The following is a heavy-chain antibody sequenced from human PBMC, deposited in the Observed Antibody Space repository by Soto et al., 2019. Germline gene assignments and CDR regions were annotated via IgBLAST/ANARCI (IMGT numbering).Heavy chain of an antibody. D-gene: IGHD6-19*01. Sequence: GGSLRLSCAASGFTFSSYGMHWVRQAPGKGLEWVAVIWYDGSNKYYADSVKGRFTISRDNSKNTLYLQMNSLRAEDTAVYYCARGNGGWYGVLYFDYWGQGTLVTVSS. V-gene: IGHV3-33*01. J-gene: IGHJ4*02. CDR3: ARGNGGWYGVLYFDY. CDR1: GFTFSSYG. CDR2: IWYDGSNK.